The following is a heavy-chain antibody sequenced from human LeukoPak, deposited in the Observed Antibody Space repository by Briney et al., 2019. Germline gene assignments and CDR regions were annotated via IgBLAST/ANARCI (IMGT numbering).Heavy chain of an antibody. V-gene: IGHV4-59*02. CDR3: AREGTAGTNLNWFDP. CDR1: GGSVSSYY. CDR2: IYNSGST. Sequence: SETLSHTRTVSGGSVSSYYWTWIRQPPGKGLEWIGYIYNSGSTSYTPSLKSRVTISVDTSKNQFSLKLSSVTAADTAVYYCAREGTAGTNLNWFDPWGQGTLVTVSS. D-gene: IGHD1-1*01. J-gene: IGHJ5*02.